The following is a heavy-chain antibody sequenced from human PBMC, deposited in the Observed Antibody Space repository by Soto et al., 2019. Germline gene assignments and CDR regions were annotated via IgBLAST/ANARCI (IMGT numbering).Heavy chain of an antibody. J-gene: IGHJ6*02. V-gene: IGHV3-13*01. D-gene: IGHD3-22*01. CDR3: ARDLSDSRGYGMDV. CDR1: GFTFSSYD. Sequence: GGSLRLSXAASGFTFSSYDMHWVRQATGKGLEWVSAIGTAGDTYYPGSVKGRFTISRENAKNSLYLQMNSLRAGDTAVYYCARDLSDSRGYGMDVWGQGTTVTVSS. CDR2: IGTAGDT.